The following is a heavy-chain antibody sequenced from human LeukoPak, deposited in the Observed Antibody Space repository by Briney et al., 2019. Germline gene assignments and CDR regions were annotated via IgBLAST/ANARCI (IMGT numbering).Heavy chain of an antibody. CDR3: GRLGRYRIDY. V-gene: IGHV5-10-1*01. CDR2: IDPSDSYP. J-gene: IGHJ4*02. D-gene: IGHD3-16*02. Sequence: GEPLKISLQGSGYRLNNYRINRVRPVPGKGPGGVGTIDPSDSYPKHSPSFQGHVTISLDKSISTSNLQWSGLRASDTAMYYCGRLGRYRIDYWGQGALVTVSS. CDR1: GYRLNNYR.